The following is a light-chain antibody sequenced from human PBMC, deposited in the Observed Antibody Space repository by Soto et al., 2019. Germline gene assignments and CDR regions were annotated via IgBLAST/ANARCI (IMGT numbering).Light chain of an antibody. CDR3: QQSNNWPKT. V-gene: IGKV3-15*01. Sequence: EIVMTQSPATLSVSPGETDTLSCRASPSVNSNLAWYQQKPGQAPRLLISDASTRAAGLPARFSGSGSGTEFTLTISSLQSEDFAVYFCQQSNNWPKTFGQWTKVEIK. CDR1: PSVNSN. CDR2: DAS. J-gene: IGKJ1*01.